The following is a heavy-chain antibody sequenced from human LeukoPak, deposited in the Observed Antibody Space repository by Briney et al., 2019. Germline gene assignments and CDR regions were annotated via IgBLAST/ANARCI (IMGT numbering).Heavy chain of an antibody. J-gene: IGHJ4*02. CDR1: GYTFTGYY. CDR2: INPNSGGT. Sequence: ASVKVSCKASGYTFTGYYMHWVRQAPGQGLEWMGWINPNSGGTNYAQKFQGRVTMTRDTSISTAYMELRSLRSDDTAVYYCARGEHYRLHYYENTGDYWGQGTLVTVSS. CDR3: ARGEHYRLHYYENTGDY. D-gene: IGHD3-22*01. V-gene: IGHV1-2*02.